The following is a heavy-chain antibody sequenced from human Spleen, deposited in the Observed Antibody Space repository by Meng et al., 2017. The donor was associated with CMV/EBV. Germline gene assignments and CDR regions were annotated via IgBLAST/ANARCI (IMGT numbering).Heavy chain of an antibody. J-gene: IGHJ1*01. Sequence: GGSLRLSCVGSGFTFSTYEMNWVRQAPGKGLEWVSYISRDSTKMYGDSVKGRFTISRDNAKNSLHLQMNNLRAEDMAVYYCARSPEAGGWGQGTLVTVSS. V-gene: IGHV3-48*03. CDR3: ARSPEAGG. CDR2: ISRDSTK. CDR1: GFTFSTYE. D-gene: IGHD1-14*01.